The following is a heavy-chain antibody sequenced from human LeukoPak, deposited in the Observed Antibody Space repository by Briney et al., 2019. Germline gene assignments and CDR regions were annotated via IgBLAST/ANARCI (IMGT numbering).Heavy chain of an antibody. Sequence: PSETLSLTCTVSGGSISSYYWSWIRQPAGKGLEWIGRIYTSGSTNYNPSLKSRVTMSVDASKNQFSLKLSSVTAADTAVYYCARDNGVVANYYYYYMDVWGKGTTVTVSS. CDR3: ARDNGVVANYYYYYMDV. CDR1: GGSISSYY. D-gene: IGHD2-15*01. CDR2: IYTSGST. J-gene: IGHJ6*03. V-gene: IGHV4-4*07.